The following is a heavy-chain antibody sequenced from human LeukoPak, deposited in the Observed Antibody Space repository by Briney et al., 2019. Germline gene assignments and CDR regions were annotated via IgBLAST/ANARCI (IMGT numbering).Heavy chain of an antibody. Sequence: GRSLRLSCAASGFTFSSYGMHWVRQAPGKGLEWVAVIWYDGSNKYYADSVKGRFTVSRDNSKNTEYLQMNSLRAEDTAIYYCAKDDDDGDHVVVDHWGQGTLVTVSS. CDR2: IWYDGSNK. J-gene: IGHJ4*02. CDR1: GFTFSSYG. CDR3: AKDDDDGDHVVVDH. D-gene: IGHD4-17*01. V-gene: IGHV3-33*06.